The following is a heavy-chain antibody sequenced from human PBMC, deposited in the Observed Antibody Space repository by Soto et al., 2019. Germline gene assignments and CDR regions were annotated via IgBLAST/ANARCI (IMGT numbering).Heavy chain of an antibody. Sequence: DVQLLESGGDLVQPGGSLRLSCAASGFIFSNYAMRWVRQAPGKGLEWVSLIRGSGGPTNYADSVKGRFTVSRDNSKNILLLQMNSLRAEDTAVYYCVKDFRVGYDWTHDWGQGTLVTVFS. D-gene: IGHD5-12*01. V-gene: IGHV3-23*01. J-gene: IGHJ4*02. CDR3: VKDFRVGYDWTHD. CDR2: IRGSGGPT. CDR1: GFIFSNYA.